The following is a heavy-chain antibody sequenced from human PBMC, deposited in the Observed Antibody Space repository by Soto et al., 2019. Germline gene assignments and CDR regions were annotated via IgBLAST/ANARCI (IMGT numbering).Heavy chain of an antibody. J-gene: IGHJ5*02. Sequence: QVQLQQWGAGLLKPSETLSLTCAVYGGSFSGYYWSWIRQPPGKGLEWIGEINHSGSTNYNPSLKSRVTISVDTSKNQFSLKLSSVTAADTAVYYCARGLAYYDYVWGSYRYRSRFDPWGQGTLVTDSS. CDR1: GGSFSGYY. D-gene: IGHD3-16*02. CDR2: INHSGST. V-gene: IGHV4-34*01. CDR3: ARGLAYYDYVWGSYRYRSRFDP.